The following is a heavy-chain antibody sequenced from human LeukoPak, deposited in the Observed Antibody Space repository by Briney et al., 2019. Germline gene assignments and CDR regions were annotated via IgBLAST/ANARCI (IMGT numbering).Heavy chain of an antibody. Sequence: GGSLRLSCAASGFTFSTYWMSWVRQAPGKGLEWVGFIASETYGGTAEYAASVKGRFTISRDDSKSIAYLQMNSLKTEDTAVYYCTRDQTPYYWGQGTLVTVSS. CDR3: TRDQTPYY. J-gene: IGHJ4*02. CDR1: GFTFSTYW. CDR2: IASETYGGTA. V-gene: IGHV3-49*04.